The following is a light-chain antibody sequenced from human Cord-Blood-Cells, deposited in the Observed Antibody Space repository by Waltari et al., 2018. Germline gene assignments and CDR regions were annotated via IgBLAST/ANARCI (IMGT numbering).Light chain of an antibody. J-gene: IGKJ2*01. CDR1: QSISSY. V-gene: IGKV1-39*01. Sequence: DIQMTQSPSSLSASVGVRVTITCRASQSISSYLNWYQQKPGKAPKILIYAASSLQSGVPSRFSGSGSGTDFTLTISSLQPEDFATYYCQQSYSTPYTFGQGIKLEIK. CDR2: AAS. CDR3: QQSYSTPYT.